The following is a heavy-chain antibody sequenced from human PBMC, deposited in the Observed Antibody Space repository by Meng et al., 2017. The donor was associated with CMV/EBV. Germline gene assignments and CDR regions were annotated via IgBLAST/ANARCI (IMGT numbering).Heavy chain of an antibody. Sequence: SYAIRWVRQAPGQGLEWMGGIIPIFGTANYAQKFQGSVTITADKSTSTAYMGLSSLRSEDTAVYYCARAPIGDYVWGSYRYGWFDPWGQGTLVTVSS. CDR1: SYA. J-gene: IGHJ5*02. CDR2: IIPIFGTA. CDR3: ARAPIGDYVWGSYRYGWFDP. D-gene: IGHD3-16*02. V-gene: IGHV1-69*06.